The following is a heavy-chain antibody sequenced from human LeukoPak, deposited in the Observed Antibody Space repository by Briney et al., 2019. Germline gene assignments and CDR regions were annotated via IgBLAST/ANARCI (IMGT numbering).Heavy chain of an antibody. CDR1: GFTFSTYS. Sequence: GGSLRLSCAASGFTFSTYSMNWVRQAPGKGLEWVSFISSSSTYIYYADLVKGRFTISRDNAKNSLYLQMNSLRAEDTAVYYCARDLEATLIHYLAHWGQGTLITVSS. CDR3: ARDLEATLIHYLAH. CDR2: ISSSSTYI. J-gene: IGHJ4*02. V-gene: IGHV3-21*01. D-gene: IGHD3-22*01.